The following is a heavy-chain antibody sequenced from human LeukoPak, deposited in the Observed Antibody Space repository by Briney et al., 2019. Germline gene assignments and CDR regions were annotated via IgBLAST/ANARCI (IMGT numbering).Heavy chain of an antibody. D-gene: IGHD1-26*01. J-gene: IGHJ4*02. Sequence: ASVKLSCKASGDTLSSYGISWVRQARGQGLEWMGWISAKKGNTKYAQKFQGRVTMTTDTSTSTAYVELRSLRSDDTAVYYCARGWELHDWGQGTLVTVSS. CDR2: ISAKKGNT. CDR3: ARGWELHD. CDR1: GDTLSSYG. V-gene: IGHV1-18*01.